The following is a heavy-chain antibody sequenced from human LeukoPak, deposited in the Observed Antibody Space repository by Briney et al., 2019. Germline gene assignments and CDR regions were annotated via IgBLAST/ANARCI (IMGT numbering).Heavy chain of an antibody. Sequence: SGGSLRLSCAASGFTLSSYSMNWVRQAPGKGLEWVSSISSSSSYIYYADSVKGRFTISRDNAKNSLYLQMNSLRAEDTAVYYCARDGEYSSGWYDGHAFDIWGQGTMVTVSS. V-gene: IGHV3-21*01. J-gene: IGHJ3*02. D-gene: IGHD6-19*01. CDR2: ISSSSSYI. CDR3: ARDGEYSSGWYDGHAFDI. CDR1: GFTLSSYS.